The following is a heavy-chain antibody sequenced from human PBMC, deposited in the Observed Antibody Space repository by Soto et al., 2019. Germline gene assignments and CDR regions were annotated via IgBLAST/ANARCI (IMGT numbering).Heavy chain of an antibody. CDR2: ISYDGSNK. Sequence: GGSRRLSCAASGFTVSSYGMPWASQAPGKGLEWVAVISYDGSNKYYADSVKGRFTISRDNSKNTLYLQMNSLRAEDAAVYDCADLGASWSALDYWRQGTLVNVSS. J-gene: IGHJ4*02. D-gene: IGHD6-13*01. CDR1: GFTVSSYG. CDR3: ADLGASWSALDY. V-gene: IGHV3-30*03.